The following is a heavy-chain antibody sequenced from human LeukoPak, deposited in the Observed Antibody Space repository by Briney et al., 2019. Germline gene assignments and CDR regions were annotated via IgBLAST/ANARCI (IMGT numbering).Heavy chain of an antibody. CDR3: ARDRGPLITG. CDR2: IYYSGST. J-gene: IGHJ4*02. CDR1: GGSFSGYY. D-gene: IGHD2-8*02. Sequence: SETLSLTCAVYGGSFSGYYWSWIRQPPGKGLEWIGYIYYSGSTIYNPSLKSRVTISLDTSKNQFSLKMNSVTAADTAVYYCARDRGPLITGWGQGTLVTVSS. V-gene: IGHV4-59*12.